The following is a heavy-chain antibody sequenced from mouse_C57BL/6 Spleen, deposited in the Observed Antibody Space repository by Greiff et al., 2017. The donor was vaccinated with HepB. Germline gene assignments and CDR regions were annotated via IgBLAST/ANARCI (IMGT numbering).Heavy chain of an antibody. CDR3: ARDWGLTGFAY. CDR2: ISDGGSYT. Sequence: EVKVVESGGGLVKPGGSLKLSCAASGFTFSSYAMSWVRQTPEKRLEWVATISDGGSYTYYPDNVKGRFTISRDNAKNNLYLQMSHLKSEDTAMYYCARDWGLTGFAYWGQGTLVTVSA. J-gene: IGHJ3*01. CDR1: GFTFSSYA. V-gene: IGHV5-4*01. D-gene: IGHD4-1*01.